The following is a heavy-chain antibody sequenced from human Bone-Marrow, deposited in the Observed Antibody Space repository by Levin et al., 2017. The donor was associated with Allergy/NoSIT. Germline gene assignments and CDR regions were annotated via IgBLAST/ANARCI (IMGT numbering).Heavy chain of an antibody. D-gene: IGHD5-24*01. CDR2: ISSSSRHI. J-gene: IGHJ4*02. CDR3: ARGLRGMATITGVHS. CDR1: GFTFLSYT. Sequence: GGSLRLSCAASGFTFLSYTMAWVRQAPGKGLEWVSSISSSSRHIYYADSLKGRFTISRDNAKNSLYLQMSSLRVEDTAVYYCARGLRGMATITGVHSCGQGTLVTVSS. V-gene: IGHV3-21*01.